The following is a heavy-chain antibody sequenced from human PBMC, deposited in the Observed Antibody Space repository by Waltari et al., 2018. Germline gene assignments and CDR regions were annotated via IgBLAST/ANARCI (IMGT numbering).Heavy chain of an antibody. Sequence: EVQLVESGGGLVQPGGSLRLSCAASGFTFSSYCMSWVGQAPGTGLGWVANIKQDGSEKYYVDSVKGRFTISRDNAKNSLYLQMNSLRAEDTAVYYCAALGESCSGGSCYRTEAGDWWGQGTLVTVSS. CDR2: IKQDGSEK. V-gene: IGHV3-7*01. J-gene: IGHJ4*02. D-gene: IGHD2-15*01. CDR3: AALGESCSGGSCYRTEAGDW. CDR1: GFTFSSYC.